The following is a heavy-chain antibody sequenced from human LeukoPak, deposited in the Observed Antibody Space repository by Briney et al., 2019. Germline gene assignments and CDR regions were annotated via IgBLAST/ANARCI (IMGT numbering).Heavy chain of an antibody. V-gene: IGHV3-9*01. Sequence: GGSLRLSCAASGFTFDDYAMHWVRQAPGKGLEWVSGISWYSGSIGDADSVTGRFTISRDNAKNSLYLQMNSLRAEDTALYYCAKAPIAVAARFDYWGQGTLVTVSS. CDR3: AKAPIAVAARFDY. CDR2: ISWYSGSI. J-gene: IGHJ4*02. D-gene: IGHD6-19*01. CDR1: GFTFDDYA.